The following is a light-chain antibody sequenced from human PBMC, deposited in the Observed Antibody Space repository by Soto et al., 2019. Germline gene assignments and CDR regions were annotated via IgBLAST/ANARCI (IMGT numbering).Light chain of an antibody. V-gene: IGKV3D-11*02. Sequence: ENVLTQSPATLSLSPGEGATLSCRASQSINTYLAWYQQKPGQAPRLLIYDASKRATGIPARFSGSGSGTNFNLTISSLEPEDFEVYYCQQRRSWQVTFGQGTRLEIK. CDR3: QQRRSWQVT. CDR2: DAS. J-gene: IGKJ5*01. CDR1: QSINTY.